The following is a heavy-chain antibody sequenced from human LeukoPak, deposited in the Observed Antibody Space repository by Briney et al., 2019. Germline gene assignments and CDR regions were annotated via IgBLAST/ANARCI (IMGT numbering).Heavy chain of an antibody. J-gene: IGHJ3*02. V-gene: IGHV3-30-3*01. CDR2: ISYDGSNK. CDR3: ARVSGWGAFDI. D-gene: IGHD6-19*01. Sequence: GGSLRLSCAASGFTFSSYAMHWVRQAPGKGLEWVAVISYDGSNKYYADSVKGRFTISRENSKNTLYLQMNSLRAEDTAVYYCARVSGWGAFDIWGQGTMVTVSS. CDR1: GFTFSSYA.